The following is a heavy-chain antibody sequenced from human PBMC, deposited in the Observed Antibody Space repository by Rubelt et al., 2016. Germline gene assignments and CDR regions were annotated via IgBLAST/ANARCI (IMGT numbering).Heavy chain of an antibody. CDR3: ATRPPPYGDFYFDY. V-gene: IGHV3-15*01. D-gene: IGHD4-17*01. CDR2: IKSKTDGGAT. CDR1: GIPFGNAW. J-gene: IGHJ4*02. Sequence: VESGGGLVQPGGSLRLSCAASGIPFGNAWMTWVRQAPGKGLEWVGRIKSKTDGGATDYAAPVKGRFTISRDDSENTLYLQMNGLKTEDTAVYYCATRPPPYGDFYFDYWGQGTLVTVSS.